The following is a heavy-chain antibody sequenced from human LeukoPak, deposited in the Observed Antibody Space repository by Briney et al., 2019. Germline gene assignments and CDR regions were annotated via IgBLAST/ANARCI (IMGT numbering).Heavy chain of an antibody. Sequence: GGSLGLSCAASGFTFSSYAMSWVRQAPGKGLEWVSAISGSGGSTYYADSVKGRFTISRDNSKNTLYLQMNSLRAEDTAVYYCAKDESLDYGDYSGAFDIWGQGTMVTVSS. CDR3: AKDESLDYGDYSGAFDI. V-gene: IGHV3-23*01. CDR2: ISGSGGST. D-gene: IGHD4-17*01. J-gene: IGHJ3*02. CDR1: GFTFSSYA.